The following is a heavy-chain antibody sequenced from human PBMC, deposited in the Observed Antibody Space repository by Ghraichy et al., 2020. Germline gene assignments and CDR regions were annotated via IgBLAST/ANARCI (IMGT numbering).Heavy chain of an antibody. CDR1: GGSISSYY. CDR3: ARHSEGCGGDCSTDTFDY. CDR2: IYTSGST. Sequence: SETLSLTCTVSGGSISSYYWSWIRQPPGKGLKWIGYIYTSGSTNYNPSLKSRVTISVDTSKNQFSLKLSSVTAADTAVYYCARHSEGCGGDCSTDTFDYWGQGTLVTVSS. V-gene: IGHV4-4*09. D-gene: IGHD2-21*02. J-gene: IGHJ4*02.